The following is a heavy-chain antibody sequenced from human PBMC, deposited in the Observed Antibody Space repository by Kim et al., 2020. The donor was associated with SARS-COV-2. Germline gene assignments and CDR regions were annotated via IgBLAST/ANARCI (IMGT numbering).Heavy chain of an antibody. Sequence: SETLSLTCTVSGGSISSSSYYWGWIRQPPGKGLEWIGSIYYSGSTYYNPSLQSRVTISVDTSKNHFSLKLRSVTAADTAVYYCARLDVVVGNWFDPWGQGTLVTVSS. V-gene: IGHV4-39*02. J-gene: IGHJ5*02. CDR3: ARLDVVVGNWFDP. D-gene: IGHD2-15*01. CDR1: GGSISSSSYY. CDR2: IYYSGST.